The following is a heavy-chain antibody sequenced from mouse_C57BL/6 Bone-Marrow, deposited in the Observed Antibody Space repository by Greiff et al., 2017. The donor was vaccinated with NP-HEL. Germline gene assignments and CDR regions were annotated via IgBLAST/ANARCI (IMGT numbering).Heavy chain of an antibody. J-gene: IGHJ3*01. V-gene: IGHV1-72*01. CDR3: AGGFAD. CDR1: GFTFTSYW. Sequence: QVQLQQPGAELVKPGASVKLSCTASGFTFTSYWMHWVKQRPGRGLEWIGRIDPSSGGTKYTALFTSKATLTVDTPSSTAYMQLSSLTSEDSAVYYCAGGFADWGQGTLVTVSA. CDR2: IDPSSGGT.